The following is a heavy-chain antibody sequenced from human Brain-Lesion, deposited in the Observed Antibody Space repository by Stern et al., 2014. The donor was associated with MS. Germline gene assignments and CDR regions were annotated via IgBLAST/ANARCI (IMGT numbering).Heavy chain of an antibody. Sequence: QVQLRESGPGLVKPSQTLSLTCTVSGGAVSSGDRYWSWLRQHPEKGLEWIGYISYSGNTYYNPSLESRVTISMDRSKNQFSLKLRSVTAADTAVYYCARVTEFLRFFYPDYWGQGIRVTVSS. J-gene: IGHJ4*02. CDR3: ARVTEFLRFFYPDY. D-gene: IGHD3-3*01. CDR1: GGAVSSGDRY. CDR2: ISYSGNT. V-gene: IGHV4-31*03.